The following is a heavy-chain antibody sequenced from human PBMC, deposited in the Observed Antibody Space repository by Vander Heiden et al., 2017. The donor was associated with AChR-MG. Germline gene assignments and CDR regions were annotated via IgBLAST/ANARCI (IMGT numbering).Heavy chain of an antibody. D-gene: IGHD2-15*01. CDR2: MNPNSGNT. V-gene: IGHV1-8*01. CDR3: ARGPHPRYCSGGSCYNPHPVGY. Sequence: QVQLVQSGAEVKKPGAAVKVSCKASGYTSTSYDINGRGQATGQGLEWMGWMNPNSGNTGYAQKFQGRVTMTRNTSISTAYMELSSLRSEDTAVYYCARGPHPRYCSGGSCYNPHPVGYWGQGTLVTVSS. J-gene: IGHJ4*02. CDR1: GYTSTSYD.